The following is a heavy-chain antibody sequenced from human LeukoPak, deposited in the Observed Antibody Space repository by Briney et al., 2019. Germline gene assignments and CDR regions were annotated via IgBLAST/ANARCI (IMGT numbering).Heavy chain of an antibody. D-gene: IGHD7-27*01. CDR1: GFTFSSYW. V-gene: IGHV3-74*01. CDR3: ARTNWGAFDI. Sequence: PGGSLRLSCAASGFTFSSYWMHWVRQTPGKGLVWVSRIKGDGSDTLYADSVKGRFTISRDNAKNTLYLQMNSLRAEDTAVYYCARTNWGAFDIWGQGTMVTVSS. J-gene: IGHJ3*02. CDR2: IKGDGSDT.